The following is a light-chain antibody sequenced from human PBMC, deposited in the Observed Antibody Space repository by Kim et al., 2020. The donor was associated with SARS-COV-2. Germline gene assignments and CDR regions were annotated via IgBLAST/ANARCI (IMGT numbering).Light chain of an antibody. CDR1: KLGDKY. V-gene: IGLV3-1*01. Sequence: SEERTEQPKESVAPGQTASITCAGDKLGDKYACWYQQKPGQSPVLVIYQDTKRPSGIPERFSGSNSGNTATLTISGTQAMDEADYYCQAWDSNSFYVVFGGWTELTVL. CDR2: QDT. J-gene: IGLJ2*01. CDR3: QAWDSNSFYVV.